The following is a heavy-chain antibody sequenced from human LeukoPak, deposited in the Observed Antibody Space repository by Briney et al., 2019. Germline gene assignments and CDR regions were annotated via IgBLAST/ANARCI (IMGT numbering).Heavy chain of an antibody. J-gene: IGHJ4*02. CDR1: GFTFSSYG. Sequence: GGSLRLSCAASGFTFSSYGMHWVRQAPGKGLEWVAVISYDGSNKYYADSVKGRFTISRDNSKNTLYLQMNSLRAEDTAVYYCANLILFASGFGESTDYWGQGTLVTVSS. D-gene: IGHD3-10*01. V-gene: IGHV3-30*18. CDR3: ANLILFASGFGESTDY. CDR2: ISYDGSNK.